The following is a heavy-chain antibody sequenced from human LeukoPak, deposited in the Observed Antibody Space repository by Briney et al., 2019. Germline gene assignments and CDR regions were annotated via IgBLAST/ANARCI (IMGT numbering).Heavy chain of an antibody. CDR2: IYYSGST. Sequence: SETLSLTCTVSGGSITNNAYYWAWIRQPPGKGLEWIGSIYYSGSTHYNPSLKSRLTISVDTSKNQFSLKLSSVTAADTAVYYCARNETTGLQRTPYYHSYVDAWGKGTTVTVSS. CDR3: ARNETTGLQRTPYYHSYVDA. J-gene: IGHJ6*03. CDR1: GGSITNNAYY. D-gene: IGHD4-11*01. V-gene: IGHV4-39*01.